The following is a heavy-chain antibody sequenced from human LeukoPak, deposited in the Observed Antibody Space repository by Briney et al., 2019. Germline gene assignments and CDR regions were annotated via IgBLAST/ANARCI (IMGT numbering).Heavy chain of an antibody. CDR1: GFTFDDYA. CDR2: ISWNSGNI. J-gene: IGHJ6*03. D-gene: IGHD4-17*01. Sequence: QPGGSLRLSCAASGFTFDDYAMHWVRQAPGKGLEWVSGISWNSGNIGYADSVKGRFTISRDSAKNSLYLQMNSLRAEDTAVYYCARDRESFAVPSMDVWGKGTTVTVSS. CDR3: ARDRESFAVPSMDV. V-gene: IGHV3-9*01.